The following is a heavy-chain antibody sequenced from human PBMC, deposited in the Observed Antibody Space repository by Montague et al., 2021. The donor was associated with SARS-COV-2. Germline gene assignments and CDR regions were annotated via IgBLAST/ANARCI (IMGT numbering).Heavy chain of an antibody. CDR1: AGSITAHY. J-gene: IGHJ6*02. Sequence: SETLSLTCSISAGSITAHYLAWIRQPPGKGLEWIGFISHTESTNYNPSLESRVTISIDTSKSQFSLRMRSVTAADTAVYYCARSVQFAYGLDVWGQGTTVTISS. CDR3: ARSVQFAYGLDV. D-gene: IGHD3-16*01. CDR2: ISHTEST. V-gene: IGHV4-59*08.